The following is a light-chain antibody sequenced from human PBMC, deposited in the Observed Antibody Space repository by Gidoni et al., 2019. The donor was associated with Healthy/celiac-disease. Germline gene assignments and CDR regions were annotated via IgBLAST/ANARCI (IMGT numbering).Light chain of an antibody. J-gene: IGKJ1*01. CDR1: QSVSSSY. CDR3: QQYGSSPIT. CDR2: GAS. V-gene: IGKV3-20*01. Sequence: EIVLTQSPGTLSLSPGDRATLSCRASQSVSSSYLAWYQQKPGQAPRLLIYGASSRATGIPDRFSGSGSGTDFTLTISRLEPEDFAVYYCQQYGSSPITFXQXTKVEIK.